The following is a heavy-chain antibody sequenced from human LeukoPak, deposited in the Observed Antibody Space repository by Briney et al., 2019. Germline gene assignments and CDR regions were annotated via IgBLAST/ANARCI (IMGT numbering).Heavy chain of an antibody. CDR2: LYYSGST. CDR1: GGSISSSTFY. Sequence: KPSETLSLTCTVSGGSISSSTFYWGWIRQPPGKGLEWIGSLYYSGSTYYNPSLKSRVTISVDTSKNQFSLKLSSVTAADTAVYYCARAGYYYDSTRKFDPWGQGTLVTVSS. J-gene: IGHJ5*02. CDR3: ARAGYYYDSTRKFDP. D-gene: IGHD3-22*01. V-gene: IGHV4-39*01.